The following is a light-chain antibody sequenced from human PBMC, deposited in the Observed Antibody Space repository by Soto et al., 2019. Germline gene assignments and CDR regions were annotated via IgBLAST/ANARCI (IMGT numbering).Light chain of an antibody. Sequence: QSALTQPASVSGSPGQSITISCTGTSSDVGGYNYVSWYQQHPGKSPKLMIYEVSNRPSGVSNRFSGSKSGNTASLIISGLQAEDEADYYCSSYTTSSTPVVFGGGTKLTVL. CDR1: SSDVGGYNY. V-gene: IGLV2-14*01. CDR2: EVS. CDR3: SSYTTSSTPVV. J-gene: IGLJ2*01.